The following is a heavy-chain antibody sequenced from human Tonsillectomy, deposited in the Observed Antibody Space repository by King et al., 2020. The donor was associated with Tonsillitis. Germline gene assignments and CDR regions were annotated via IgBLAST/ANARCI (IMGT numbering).Heavy chain of an antibody. J-gene: IGHJ5*02. V-gene: IGHV4-61*02. D-gene: IGHD3/OR15-3a*01. Sequence: HVQLQESGPGLVKPSQTLSLTCTVSGASISSGIYYWSWIRQPTGKGLEWIGRIYTSGSTNINSSLKSRVTIWVDTSKNQISLRLTSVTAADTAVYYCAREYYKFSFDPRGQGTLVTVSS. CDR2: IYTSGST. CDR1: GASISSGIYY. CDR3: AREYYKFSFDP.